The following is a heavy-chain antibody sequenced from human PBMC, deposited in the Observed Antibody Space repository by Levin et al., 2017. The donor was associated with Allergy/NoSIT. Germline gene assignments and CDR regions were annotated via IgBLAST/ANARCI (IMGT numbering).Heavy chain of an antibody. V-gene: IGHV3-74*01. CDR3: ARFASRGWYGYYFDY. D-gene: IGHD6-19*01. J-gene: IGHJ4*02. Sequence: RPGGSLRLSCAASGFTFSSYWMHWVRQAPGKGLVWVSRINSDGSSTSYADSVKGRFTISRDNAKNTLYLQMNSLRAEDTAVYYCARFASRGWYGYYFDYWGQGTLVTVSS. CDR2: INSDGSST. CDR1: GFTFSSYW.